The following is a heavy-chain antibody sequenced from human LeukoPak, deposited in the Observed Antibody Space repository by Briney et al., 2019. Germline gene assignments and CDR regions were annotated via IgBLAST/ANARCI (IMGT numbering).Heavy chain of an antibody. CDR1: GFSFSNYA. Sequence: GGSLRLSCAASGFSFSNYAMHWVRQAPGKGLEWVAVISYDGSNKYYAVSVKGRFTISRDNSKNTLYLQMNSLRAEDTAVYYCARGRSPYGGNKNNWFDPWGQGTLVTVSS. D-gene: IGHD4-23*01. V-gene: IGHV3-30*04. CDR3: ARGRSPYGGNKNNWFDP. CDR2: ISYDGSNK. J-gene: IGHJ5*02.